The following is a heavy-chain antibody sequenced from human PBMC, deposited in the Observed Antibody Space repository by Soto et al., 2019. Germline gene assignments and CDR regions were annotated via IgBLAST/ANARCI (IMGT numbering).Heavy chain of an antibody. V-gene: IGHV4-30-4*01. CDR1: GGSISSGDYY. D-gene: IGHD3-22*01. CDR2: IYYSGST. Sequence: SETLSLTCTVSGGSISSGDYYWSWIRQPPGKGLEWIVYIYYSGSTYYNPSLKSRVTISVDTSKNQFSLKLSSVTAADTAVYYCARLVVVIYAFDIWGQGTMVTVSS. J-gene: IGHJ3*02. CDR3: ARLVVVIYAFDI.